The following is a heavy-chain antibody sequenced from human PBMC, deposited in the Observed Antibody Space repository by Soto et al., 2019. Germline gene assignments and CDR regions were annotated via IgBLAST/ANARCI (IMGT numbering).Heavy chain of an antibody. CDR2: IYAGGNT. D-gene: IGHD3-9*01. CDR3: ARVTTFYDILTSSYALNYFDY. Sequence: GGSLRLSCTASGFSVTSNYMTWVRQAPGKGLECVSVIYAGGNTYYADSVKGRFTISSDNSKNTLYLQMNNLRAEDTAVYYCARVTTFYDILTSSYALNYFDYWGQGTRVTVPQ. V-gene: IGHV3-53*01. CDR1: GFSVTSNY. J-gene: IGHJ4*02.